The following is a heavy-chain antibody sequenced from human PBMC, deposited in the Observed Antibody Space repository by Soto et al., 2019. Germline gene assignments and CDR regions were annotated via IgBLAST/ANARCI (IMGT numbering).Heavy chain of an antibody. J-gene: IGHJ4*02. V-gene: IGHV5-10-1*01. CDR1: GYSFTSYW. CDR3: ARLRCGSGSSYYFDY. Sequence: GESLKISCKGSGYSFTSYWISWVHQMPGKGLEWMGRIDPSDSYTNYSPSFQGHVTISADKSISTAYLQWSSLKASDTAMYYCARLRCGSGSSYYFDYWGQGTLATVSS. CDR2: IDPSDSYT. D-gene: IGHD3-10*01.